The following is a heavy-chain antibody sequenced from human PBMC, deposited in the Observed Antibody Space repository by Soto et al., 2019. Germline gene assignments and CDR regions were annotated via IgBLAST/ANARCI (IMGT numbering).Heavy chain of an antibody. D-gene: IGHD3-10*01. CDR1: VGSVADFY. Sequence: SESLSLSCPFYVGSVADFYWSWVRQSPGKGLEWVGEISHDGGTNYSPSLASRVSISVDTSKNQFSLHLRSVTAADTGLYYCARGQLVWYGDLTPYHRDMDVWGQGTTVTVSS. J-gene: IGHJ6*02. CDR2: ISHDGGT. V-gene: IGHV4-34*01. CDR3: ARGQLVWYGDLTPYHRDMDV.